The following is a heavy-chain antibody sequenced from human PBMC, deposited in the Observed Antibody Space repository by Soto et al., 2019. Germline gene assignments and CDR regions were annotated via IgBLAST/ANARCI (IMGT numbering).Heavy chain of an antibody. CDR3: AKDRYYYGSGSSYETDY. V-gene: IGHV3-23*01. D-gene: IGHD3-10*01. CDR2: ISGSGGST. Sequence: EVQLLESGGGLVQPGGSLRLSCAASGFTFSSYAMSWVRQAPGKGLEWVSAISGSGGSTYYADSVKGRFTISRDNSKNTLYLQRNSLRAEDTAVYYCAKDRYYYGSGSSYETDYWGQGTLVTVSS. J-gene: IGHJ4*02. CDR1: GFTFSSYA.